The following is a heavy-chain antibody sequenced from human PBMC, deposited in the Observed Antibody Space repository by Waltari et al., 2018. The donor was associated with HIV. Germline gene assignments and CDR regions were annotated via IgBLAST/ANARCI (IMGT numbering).Heavy chain of an antibody. D-gene: IGHD4-17*01. CDR1: GGSISRGGYY. J-gene: IGHJ4*02. CDR2: IYYSGSI. Sequence: QVQLQESGPGLVKPSQTLSLTCTVSGGSISRGGYYWSWIRQHPGKGLEWIGYIYYSGSIYYNPSLKSRVTISRDTSKNQFSLKLNSVTAADTAVYYCARGTTVTNGGLWDYWGQGSLVTVSS. CDR3: ARGTTVTNGGLWDY. V-gene: IGHV4-31*03.